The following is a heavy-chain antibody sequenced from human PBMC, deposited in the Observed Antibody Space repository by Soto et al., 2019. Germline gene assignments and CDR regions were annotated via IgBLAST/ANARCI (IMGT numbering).Heavy chain of an antibody. V-gene: IGHV4-34*01. CDR2: INHGGST. J-gene: IGHJ6*02. Sequence: PSETLSLTCAVYGGSFSGYYWSWIRQPPGKGLEWIEEINHGGSTNYNPSLKSRVTISVDTSNNQFSLKLSSVTAADTAVYYCATTGGDSYGPNYYFGMDIWGQGTTVTVSS. CDR1: GGSFSGYY. CDR3: ATTGGDSYGPNYYFGMDI. D-gene: IGHD5-18*01.